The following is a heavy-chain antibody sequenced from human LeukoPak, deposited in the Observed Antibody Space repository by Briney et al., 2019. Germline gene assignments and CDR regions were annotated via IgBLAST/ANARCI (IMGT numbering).Heavy chain of an antibody. CDR1: GFTFRDYY. D-gene: IGHD3-22*01. CDR3: ARDPTPDYYDSSGYYLAEVYLDY. CDR2: ISSSGNNI. J-gene: IGHJ4*02. Sequence: GGSLRLSCAASGFTFRDYYMSWIRQAPGKGLEWVSYISSSGNNIYYADSVKGRFTISRDNAKNSLYLQMNSLRAEDTAVYYCARDPTPDYYDSSGYYLAEVYLDYWGQGTLVTVSS. V-gene: IGHV3-11*01.